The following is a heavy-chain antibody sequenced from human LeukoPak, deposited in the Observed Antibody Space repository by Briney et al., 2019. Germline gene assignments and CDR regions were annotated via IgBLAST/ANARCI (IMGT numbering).Heavy chain of an antibody. D-gene: IGHD5-12*01. J-gene: IGHJ4*02. Sequence: KPGGSLILSCVSSGFTFTSSDFNWIRQAPGKGLEWLSTITRSGSNLYYADSVKGRFTTSRDDAKDSVFLQMDSLRADDTAIYFCAKDRPPGYPSGVHVYFDFWGQGTLVTVSA. CDR3: AKDRPPGYPSGVHVYFDF. V-gene: IGHV3-21*04. CDR2: ITRSGSNL. CDR1: GFTFTSSD.